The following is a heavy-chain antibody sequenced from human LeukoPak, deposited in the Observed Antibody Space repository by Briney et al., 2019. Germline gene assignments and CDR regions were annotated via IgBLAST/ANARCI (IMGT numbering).Heavy chain of an antibody. CDR2: IRSSHHGATR. J-gene: IGHJ4*02. D-gene: IGHD3-10*01. V-gene: IGHV3-49*04. CDR3: TRDRGGRWFGELLGFDN. Sequence: PGGSLRISCAASGFTFDDYGLSWVRQAPGKGLEWIAFIRSSHHGATREYAASVKGRFIISRDDSKNIAYLQMDSLKTEDTGVYFCTRDRGGRWFGELLGFDNWGQGTLLTVSS. CDR1: GFTFDDYG.